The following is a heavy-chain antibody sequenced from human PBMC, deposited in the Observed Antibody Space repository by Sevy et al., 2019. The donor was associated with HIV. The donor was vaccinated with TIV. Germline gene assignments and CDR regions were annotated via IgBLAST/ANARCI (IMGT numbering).Heavy chain of an antibody. CDR3: AREAAEGPYSSSWYSNWFDP. J-gene: IGHJ5*02. CDR1: GFTFSNYA. V-gene: IGHV3-30*04. Sequence: GGSLRLSCAASGFTFSNYAMHWVRQAPGKGLEWVAVISYDGSNKYYADSVKGRSTISRDNSKNKLFLQMKSLRAEDTAIYYCAREAAEGPYSSSWYSNWFDPWGQGTLVTVSS. D-gene: IGHD6-13*01. CDR2: ISYDGSNK.